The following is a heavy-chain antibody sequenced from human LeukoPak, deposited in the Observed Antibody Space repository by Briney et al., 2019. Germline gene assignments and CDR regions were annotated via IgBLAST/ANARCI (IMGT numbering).Heavy chain of an antibody. Sequence: SETLSLTCAVYGGSFSGYYWSWIRQPPGKGLEWIGEINHSGSTNYNPSLKSRVTISVDTSKNQFSLKLSSVTAADTAVYYCARSGPVTKIDYWSQGTLVTVSS. J-gene: IGHJ4*02. D-gene: IGHD3-10*01. CDR2: INHSGST. CDR3: ARSGPVTKIDY. V-gene: IGHV4-34*01. CDR1: GGSFSGYY.